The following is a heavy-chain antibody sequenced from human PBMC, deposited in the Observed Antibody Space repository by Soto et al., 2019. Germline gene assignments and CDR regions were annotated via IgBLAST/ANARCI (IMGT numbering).Heavy chain of an antibody. J-gene: IGHJ5*02. CDR3: ARRGDYGGWFDP. CDR1: GCTFSSYT. D-gene: IGHD4-17*01. CDR2: IIPILGIA. V-gene: IGHV1-69*02. Sequence: SVKVSCKASGCTFSSYTISWVRQAPGQGLEWMGRIIPILGIANYAQKFQGRVTITADKSTSTAYMELSSLRSEDTAVYYCARRGDYGGWFDPWGQGTLVTVSS.